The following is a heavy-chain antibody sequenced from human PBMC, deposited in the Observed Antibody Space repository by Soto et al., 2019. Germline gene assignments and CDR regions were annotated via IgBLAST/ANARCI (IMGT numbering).Heavy chain of an antibody. CDR1: GGTFSSYA. V-gene: IGHV1-69*13. CDR3: ARDSYSGSGSYSPRLNWFDP. J-gene: IGHJ5*02. Sequence: ASVKVSCKASGGTFSSYAISWVRQAPGQGLEWMGGIIPIFGTANYAQKFQGRVTITADESTSTAYMELSSLRSEDTAVYYCARDSYSGSGSYSPRLNWFDPWGQGTLVTVSS. D-gene: IGHD3-10*01. CDR2: IIPIFGTA.